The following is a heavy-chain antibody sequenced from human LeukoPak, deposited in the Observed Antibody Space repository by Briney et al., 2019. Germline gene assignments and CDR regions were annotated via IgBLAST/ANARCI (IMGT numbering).Heavy chain of an antibody. CDR2: IWYDGSNK. Sequence: PGGSLRLSCAASGFTFSSYGMHWVRQAPGKGLEWVAVIWYDGSNKYYADSVKGRFTISRDNSKNTLYLQMNSLRAEDTAVYYCARDGSYSGYEYYFDYWGQGTLVTVSS. V-gene: IGHV3-33*01. CDR1: GFTFSSYG. J-gene: IGHJ4*02. CDR3: ARDGSYSGYEYYFDY. D-gene: IGHD5-12*01.